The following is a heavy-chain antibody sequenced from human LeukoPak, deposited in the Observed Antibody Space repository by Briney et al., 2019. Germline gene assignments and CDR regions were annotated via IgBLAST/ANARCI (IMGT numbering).Heavy chain of an antibody. D-gene: IGHD4-17*01. Sequence: PGGSLRLSCEASGFFFGGHAMNWLRQAPGKGPEWIAFITKDSDRTYYADSVKGRFTISRDNSKNTLYLQMNSLRAEDTAVYYCAKDAVTDWYYYYMDVWGKGTTVTVSS. V-gene: IGHV3-23*01. CDR3: AKDAVTDWYYYYMDV. CDR2: ITKDSDRT. CDR1: GFFFGGHA. J-gene: IGHJ6*03.